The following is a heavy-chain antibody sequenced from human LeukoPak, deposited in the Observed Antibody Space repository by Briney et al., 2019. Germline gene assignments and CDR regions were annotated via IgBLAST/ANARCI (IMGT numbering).Heavy chain of an antibody. V-gene: IGHV1-8*03. CDR2: MNPNSGNT. Sequence: ASVKVSCKASGYTFTNYDINWVRQAAGQGLEWMGWMNPNSGNTGYAQKFQGRVTITGNTSITTAYLELSSLRSEDTAVYYCARAVVVITPRTTKIKRYYFDYWGQGTLVTVSS. CDR3: ARAVVVITPRTTKIKRYYFDY. CDR1: GYTFTNYD. D-gene: IGHD3-22*01. J-gene: IGHJ4*02.